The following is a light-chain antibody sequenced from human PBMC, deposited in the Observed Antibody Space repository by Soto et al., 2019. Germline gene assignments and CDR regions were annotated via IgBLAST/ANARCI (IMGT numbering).Light chain of an antibody. CDR3: QQYGSSPPSIT. V-gene: IGKV3-20*01. CDR1: QNVTNNY. CDR2: GAS. J-gene: IGKJ5*01. Sequence: EIVLTQPPGTLSLSPGERATLSCRASQNVTNNYLAWYQQKPGQAPRLLIYGASSRATGIPDRFSGSGSGTDFTLTISRLEPEDFAVYYCQQYGSSPPSITFGQGTRLEIK.